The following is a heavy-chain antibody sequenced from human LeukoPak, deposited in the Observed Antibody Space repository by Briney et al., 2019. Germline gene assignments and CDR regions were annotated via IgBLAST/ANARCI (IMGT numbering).Heavy chain of an antibody. CDR2: FDPEDGET. Sequence: GASVKVSCKASGYTFTGYHMHWVRQAPGKGLEWMGGFDPEDGETIYAQKFQGRVTMTEDTSTDTAYMELSSLRSEDTAVYYCAIYGLPGHFDYWGQGTLVTVSS. CDR1: GYTFTGYH. J-gene: IGHJ4*02. V-gene: IGHV1-24*01. CDR3: AIYGLPGHFDY. D-gene: IGHD3-16*01.